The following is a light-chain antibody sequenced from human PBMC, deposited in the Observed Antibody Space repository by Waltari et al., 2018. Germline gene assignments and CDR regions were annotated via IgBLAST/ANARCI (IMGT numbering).Light chain of an antibody. CDR1: QSVSSSY. V-gene: IGKV3-20*01. CDR2: GAS. CDR3: QQYGSSPPLT. Sequence: EIVLTQSPGTLSLSPGERATLSCRASQSVSSSYLAWYQQKPGQAPRPLIYGASSRSTGFPDRCSGSGSGTDFTLTISRLEPEDFAVYYCQQYGSSPPLTFGGGTKVEIK. J-gene: IGKJ4*01.